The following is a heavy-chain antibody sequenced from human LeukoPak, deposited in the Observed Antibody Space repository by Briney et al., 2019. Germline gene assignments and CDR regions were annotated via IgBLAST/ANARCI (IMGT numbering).Heavy chain of an antibody. D-gene: IGHD2-21*02. CDR2: ISWNSGSI. CDR3: AKAYCGGDCSTAAQALSY. V-gene: IGHV3-9*01. J-gene: IGHJ4*02. CDR1: GFTFDDYA. Sequence: GRSLRLSCAASGFTFDDYAMHWVRHAPGKGLEWVSGISWNSGSIGYADSVKGRFTISRDNAKNSLYLQMNSLRAEDTALYYCAKAYCGGDCSTAAQALSYWGQGTLVTVSS.